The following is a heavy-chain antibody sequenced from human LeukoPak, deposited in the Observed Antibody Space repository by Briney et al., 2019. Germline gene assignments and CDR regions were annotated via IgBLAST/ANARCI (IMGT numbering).Heavy chain of an antibody. V-gene: IGHV4-4*09. CDR2: IYTSGST. D-gene: IGHD3-10*01. CDR3: ARAQRIRITMARGVITWFDP. J-gene: IGHJ5*02. CDR1: GGSISSYY. Sequence: SETLSLTCTVSGGSISSYYWSRIRQPPGKGLEWIGYIYTSGSTNYNPSLKSRVTISVDTSKNQFSLKLSSVTAADTAVYYCARAQRIRITMARGVITWFDPWGQGTLVTVSS.